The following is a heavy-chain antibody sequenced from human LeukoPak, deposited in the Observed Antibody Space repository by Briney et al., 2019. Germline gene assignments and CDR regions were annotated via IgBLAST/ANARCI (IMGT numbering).Heavy chain of an antibody. J-gene: IGHJ6*02. CDR3: ARERYVVSSSYYYYYGMDV. CDR1: GFTFGSYW. CDR2: IKQDGSEK. V-gene: IGHV3-7*01. D-gene: IGHD6-13*01. Sequence: GGSLRLSCAASGFTFGSYWMSWVRQAPGKGLEWVANIKQDGSEKYYVDSVKGRFTISRDNAKNSLYLQMNSLRAEDTAVYYCARERYVVSSSYYYYYGMDVWGQGTTVTVSS.